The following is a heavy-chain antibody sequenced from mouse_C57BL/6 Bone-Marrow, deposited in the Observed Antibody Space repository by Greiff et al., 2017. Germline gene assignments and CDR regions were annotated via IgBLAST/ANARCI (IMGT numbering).Heavy chain of an antibody. V-gene: IGHV5-4*03. CDR2: ISEGGSYT. D-gene: IGHD1-1*01. Sequence: EVKVEESGGGLVKPGGSLKLSCAASGFTFSSYAMSWVRQTPEKRLEWVATISEGGSYTYYPDNVKGRVTTSRDNAKNNLYQQMSQLKSEDTAMYYCARGEVRSYCYAMDYGGQGTSVTVSS. CDR1: GFTFSSYA. CDR3: ARGEVRSYCYAMDY. J-gene: IGHJ4*01.